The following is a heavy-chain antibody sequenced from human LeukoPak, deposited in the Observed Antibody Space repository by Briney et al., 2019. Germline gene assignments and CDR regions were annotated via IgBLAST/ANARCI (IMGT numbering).Heavy chain of an antibody. V-gene: IGHV3-23*01. CDR3: VRGDDIGKHPTRAYYFDI. Sequence: GGSLRLSCAASRFTFTRHAMSWVRQAPGKGLEWVSTTGLESVHTLCADSVQGRFTVSRDNSRNPLDLQMDNLTVDDTAIYYCVRGDDIGKHPTRAYYFDIWGQGTLVSVSS. CDR2: TGLESVHT. CDR1: RFTFTRHA. D-gene: IGHD3-10*01. J-gene: IGHJ4*02.